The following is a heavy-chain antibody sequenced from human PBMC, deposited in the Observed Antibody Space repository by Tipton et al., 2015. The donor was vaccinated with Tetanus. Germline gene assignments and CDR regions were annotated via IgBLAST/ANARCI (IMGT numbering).Heavy chain of an antibody. Sequence: TLSFTCTVSGASINAGGYLWTWVRQHPGKGLEWIGNIYYTALTSYSPSLNSRVRIAVDTSKNQFSLSLTSVTAADTAVYFCARGLPREPSYLDYWGQGKQVTVSS. J-gene: IGHJ4*02. CDR2: IYYTALT. CDR1: GASINAGGYL. V-gene: IGHV4-31*03. D-gene: IGHD1-26*01. CDR3: ARGLPREPSYLDY.